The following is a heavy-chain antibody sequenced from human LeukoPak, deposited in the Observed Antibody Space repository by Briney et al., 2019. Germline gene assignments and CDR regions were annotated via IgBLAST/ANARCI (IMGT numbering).Heavy chain of an antibody. CDR3: ARPYTSGYGGAFEI. CDR2: IYYTGST. V-gene: IGHV4-59*01. CDR1: GGSISNYY. Sequence: SETLSLTCSVSGGSISNYYWSWIRQPPGKGLEWIGYIYYTGSTSYNPSLKSRVTISIDTSKNQFSLKLSSVTAADTAVYYCARPYTSGYGGAFEIWGQGTMVTVSS. J-gene: IGHJ3*02. D-gene: IGHD6-19*01.